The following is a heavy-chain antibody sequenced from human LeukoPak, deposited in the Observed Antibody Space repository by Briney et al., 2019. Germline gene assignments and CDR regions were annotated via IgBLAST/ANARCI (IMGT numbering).Heavy chain of an antibody. CDR3: ARFTRDYGGNSLSYYFDY. CDR2: IIPILGTA. Sequence: GASVKVSCKASGGTFSSYAISWVRQAPGQGLEWMGGIIPILGTANYAQKFQGRVTITTDESTSTACMELSSLRSEDTAVYYCARFTRDYGGNSLSYYFDYWGQGTLVTVSS. CDR1: GGTFSSYA. V-gene: IGHV1-69*05. D-gene: IGHD4-23*01. J-gene: IGHJ4*02.